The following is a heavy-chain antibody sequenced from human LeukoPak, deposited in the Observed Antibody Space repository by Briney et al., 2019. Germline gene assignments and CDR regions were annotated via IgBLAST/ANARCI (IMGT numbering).Heavy chain of an antibody. CDR1: GGTFSSYA. J-gene: IGHJ4*02. CDR3: ATGSGWYSDY. D-gene: IGHD6-19*01. CDR2: FDPEDGET. V-gene: IGHV1-24*01. Sequence: ASVKVSCKASGGTFSSYAISWVRQAPGQGLEWMGGFDPEDGETIYAQKFQGRVTMTEDTSTDTAYMELSSLRSEDTAVYYCATGSGWYSDYWGQGTLVTVSS.